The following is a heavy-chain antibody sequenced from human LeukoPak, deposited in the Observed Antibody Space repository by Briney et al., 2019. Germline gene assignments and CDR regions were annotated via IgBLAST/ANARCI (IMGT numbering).Heavy chain of an antibody. CDR1: DGSFNDYY. V-gene: IGHV4-34*01. Sequence: PSETLSLTCAVHDGSFNDYYLTWIRQPPGKGLEWIGEIRHTGSTNYSPSLKSRVTISVDTSKKQFSLKLTSVNAADSGLYYCARGLPPLPTWGQGSLVTVSS. CDR3: ARGLPPLPT. J-gene: IGHJ5*02. CDR2: IRHTGST.